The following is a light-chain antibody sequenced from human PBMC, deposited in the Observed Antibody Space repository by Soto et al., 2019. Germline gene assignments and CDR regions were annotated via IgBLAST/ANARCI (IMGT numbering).Light chain of an antibody. Sequence: IVLTHSPGTLSLSPGEIAALSCRASQSVSNNYLAWYQQKPVQAPRRLIYGASTRATGIPDRFSGSGSGTDFTLTIGRLEPEDFAVYYCQQYGSSPTFGEGTRLEIK. V-gene: IGKV3-20*01. CDR3: QQYGSSPT. CDR2: GAS. J-gene: IGKJ5*01. CDR1: QSVSNNY.